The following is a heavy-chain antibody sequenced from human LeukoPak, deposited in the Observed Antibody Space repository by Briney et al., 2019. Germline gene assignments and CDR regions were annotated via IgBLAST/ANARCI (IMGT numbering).Heavy chain of an antibody. CDR3: VREKSGYTNGWYLFDY. D-gene: IGHD6-19*01. CDR1: GGSFSGYY. V-gene: IGHV4-34*01. J-gene: IGHJ4*02. Sequence: SETLSLTCAVYGGSFSGYYWSWIRQPPGKGLEWIGEINHSGSTNYNPSLKSRVTISVDTSKNQFSLKLSSVTAADTAVYYCVREKSGYTNGWYLFDYWGQGTLVTVSS. CDR2: INHSGST.